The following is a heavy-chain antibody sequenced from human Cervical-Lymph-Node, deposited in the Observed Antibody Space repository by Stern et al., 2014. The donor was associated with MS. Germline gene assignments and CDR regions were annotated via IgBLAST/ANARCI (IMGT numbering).Heavy chain of an antibody. Sequence: QVQLQESGPRLVKPSETLSLTCTVSGGSITSYYWTWIRQPPGKGLEWIGYIYYRVNTNYNPSLPSRVTISVDTSKNQFSLRLSSVSAADTAVYYCARVTAEYADYLTGSVARWLDYWGQGTLVTVSS. CDR1: GGSITSYY. J-gene: IGHJ4*02. CDR3: ARVTAEYADYLTGSVARWLDY. CDR2: IYYRVNT. V-gene: IGHV4-59*01. D-gene: IGHD4-17*01.